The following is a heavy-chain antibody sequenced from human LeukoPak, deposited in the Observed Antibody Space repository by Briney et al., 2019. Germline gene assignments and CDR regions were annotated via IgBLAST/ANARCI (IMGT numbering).Heavy chain of an antibody. CDR1: GGSISSGSYY. J-gene: IGHJ4*02. Sequence: SETLSLTCTVSGGSISSGSYYWGWIRQPAGKGLEWIGRFHTSGSTIYNPSLKSRVSISLDTSKNQFSLKLSSVTAADTAVYYCARDRMGSGGTDYWGQGTLVTVSS. V-gene: IGHV4-61*02. CDR3: ARDRMGSGGTDY. CDR2: FHTSGST. D-gene: IGHD3-16*01.